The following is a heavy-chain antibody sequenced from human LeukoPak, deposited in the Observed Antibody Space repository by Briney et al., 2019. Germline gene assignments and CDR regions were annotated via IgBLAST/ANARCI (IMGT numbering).Heavy chain of an antibody. V-gene: IGHV4-59*01. CDR3: ARGEPDSYGGPVEDY. CDR1: GGSISSYY. J-gene: IGHJ4*02. D-gene: IGHD5-18*01. Sequence: SETLSLTCTVSGGSISSYYWSWIRQPRGKGLEWIGYIYYSGSTNYNPSLKSRVTISVDTSKNQFSLKLSSVTAADTAVYYCARGEPDSYGGPVEDYWGQGTLVTVSS. CDR2: IYYSGST.